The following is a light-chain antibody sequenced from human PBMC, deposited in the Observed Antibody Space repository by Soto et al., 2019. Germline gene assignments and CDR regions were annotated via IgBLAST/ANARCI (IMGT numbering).Light chain of an antibody. Sequence: EIVLTQSPATLSSFPCDRVTLSCRASQYINTRLAWYQHRPGQAPRLLIYGASSRATGIPDRFSGSGSGTDFTLTISRLEPEDFAVYYCQQYNNWPALTFGGGTKVDIK. CDR1: QYINTR. CDR3: QQYNNWPALT. J-gene: IGKJ4*01. CDR2: GAS. V-gene: IGKV3D-20*02.